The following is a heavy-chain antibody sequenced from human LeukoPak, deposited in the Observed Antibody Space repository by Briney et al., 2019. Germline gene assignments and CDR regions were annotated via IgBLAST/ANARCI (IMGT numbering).Heavy chain of an antibody. CDR3: ARPRNDILSGFHYYYGMDV. J-gene: IGHJ6*02. CDR2: INSDGRST. V-gene: IGHV3-74*01. D-gene: IGHD3-9*01. CDR1: GXTFSSYW. Sequence: GGSLRLSCAASGXTFSSYWMHWVRQAPGKGLVWVSRINSDGRSTSYADSVKGRFTISRDNAKNTLYLQMNSLRAEDTAVYYCARPRNDILSGFHYYYGMDVWGQGTTVTVSS.